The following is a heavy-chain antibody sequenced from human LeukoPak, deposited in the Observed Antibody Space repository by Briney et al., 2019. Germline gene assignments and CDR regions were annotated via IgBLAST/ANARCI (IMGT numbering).Heavy chain of an antibody. CDR2: IIPIFGTA. D-gene: IGHD3-16*02. J-gene: IGHJ4*02. Sequence: SVKVSCKASGGTFSSYAISWVRQAPGQGLEWMGGIIPIFGTANYAQKFQGRVTITADESTSTAYMELSSLRSEDTAVYYCATTPRMITFGGVIPHDYWGQGTLVTVSS. CDR3: ATTPRMITFGGVIPHDY. CDR1: GGTFSSYA. V-gene: IGHV1-69*01.